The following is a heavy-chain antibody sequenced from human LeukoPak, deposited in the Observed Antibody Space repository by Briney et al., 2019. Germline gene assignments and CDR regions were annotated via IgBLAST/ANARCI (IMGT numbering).Heavy chain of an antibody. D-gene: IGHD2-2*01. J-gene: IGHJ3*02. CDR1: GFTFSSYG. CDR2: IWYDGSNK. CDR3: ARGGDIVVVPAASDAFDI. Sequence: GGSLRLSCAASGFTFSSYGMDWVREAPGKGLGWGAVIWYDGSNKYYADSAKVRFTISRDSSKNTLYLQMNTLRAEDTAVYYCARGGDIVVVPAASDAFDIWGQGTMVTVSS. V-gene: IGHV3-33*01.